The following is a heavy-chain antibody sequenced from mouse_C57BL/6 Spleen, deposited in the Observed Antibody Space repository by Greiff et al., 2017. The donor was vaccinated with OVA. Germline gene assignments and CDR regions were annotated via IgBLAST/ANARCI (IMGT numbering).Heavy chain of an antibody. J-gene: IGHJ3*01. Sequence: QVQLQQSGAELVRPGTSVKLSCKASGYTFTSYWMHWVKQRPGQGLEWIGVIDPSDSYTNYNQKFKGKATLTVDTSSSTAYMQLSSLTSEDSAVYYCANYYGSSGAWFAYWGQGTLVTVSA. CDR1: GYTFTSYW. CDR3: ANYYGSSGAWFAY. D-gene: IGHD1-1*01. V-gene: IGHV1-59*01. CDR2: IDPSDSYT.